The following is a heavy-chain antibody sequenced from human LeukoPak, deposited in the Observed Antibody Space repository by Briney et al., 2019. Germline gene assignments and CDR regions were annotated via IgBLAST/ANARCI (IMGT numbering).Heavy chain of an antibody. V-gene: IGHV1-69*04. CDR2: IIPILGIA. CDR1: GGTFSSYA. D-gene: IGHD2-15*01. J-gene: IGHJ4*02. CDR3: ASQYCSGGSCYPYYFDY. Sequence: ASVKVSCKASGGTFSSYAISWVRQAPGQGLEWIGRIIPILGIANYAQKFQGRVTITADKSTSTAYMELSSLRSEDTAVYYCASQYCSGGSCYPYYFDYWGQGTLVTVSS.